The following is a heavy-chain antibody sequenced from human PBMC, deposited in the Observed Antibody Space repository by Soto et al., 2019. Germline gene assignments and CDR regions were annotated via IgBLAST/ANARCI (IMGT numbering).Heavy chain of an antibody. CDR1: GYSISSGYY. V-gene: IGHV4-38-2*02. CDR3: ASASAGHPGCGHWSVH. CDR2: ISHSGTS. J-gene: IGHJ5*02. D-gene: IGHD6-13*01. Sequence: SETLSLTCTVSGYSISSGYYWSWIRQTPGKGLERIGRISHSGTSFYNPSLRRRVTISMDTSSNHFSPTLNSLTATYTAVYNCASASAGHPGCGHWSVHWGQGTLLTVSS.